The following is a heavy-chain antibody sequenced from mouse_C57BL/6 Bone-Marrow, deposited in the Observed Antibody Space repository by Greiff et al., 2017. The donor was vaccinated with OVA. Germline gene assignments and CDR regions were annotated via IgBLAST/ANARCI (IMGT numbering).Heavy chain of an antibody. Sequence: VQLQQSGPELVKPGASVKISCKASGYTFTDYYMNWVKQSHGKSLEWIGDINTNNGGTSYKQKFKGKATLTVDKSSSTAYMELRSLTSEDSAVYYCARSLYYDYVYYFDYWGQGTTLTVSS. CDR2: INTNNGGT. CDR3: ARSLYYDYVYYFDY. D-gene: IGHD2-4*01. CDR1: GYTFTDYY. J-gene: IGHJ2*01. V-gene: IGHV1-26*01.